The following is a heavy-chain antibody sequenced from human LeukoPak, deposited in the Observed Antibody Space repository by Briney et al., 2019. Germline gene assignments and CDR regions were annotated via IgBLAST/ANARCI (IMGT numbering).Heavy chain of an antibody. J-gene: IGHJ4*02. CDR3: AVYTGGYRSQF. D-gene: IGHD5-24*01. CDR1: GFTFTNYA. V-gene: IGHV3-23*01. Sequence: GGSLRLSCAASGFTFTNYAMSWVRQAPGKRLEWVSAISDRGDRQYYADSVKGRFTISRDNSMNTLRLQMNSLSVEDTAVYYCAVYTGGYRSQFWGQGTLVTVSS. CDR2: ISDRGDRQ.